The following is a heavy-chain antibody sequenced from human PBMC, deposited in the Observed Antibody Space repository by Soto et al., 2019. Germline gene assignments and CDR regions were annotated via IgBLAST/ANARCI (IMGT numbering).Heavy chain of an antibody. CDR2: INPNDGDT. Sequence: ASVKVSCKASGYTFTAYSIHWLRQAPGQGLEWMGWINPNDGDTNYAQNFQDRVTMTSDTSITTVSMDLSKLTSDDTAVYFCARDSYSGSYVHWGQGTLVT. V-gene: IGHV1-2*02. D-gene: IGHD1-26*01. CDR3: ARDSYSGSYVH. J-gene: IGHJ4*02. CDR1: GYTFTAYS.